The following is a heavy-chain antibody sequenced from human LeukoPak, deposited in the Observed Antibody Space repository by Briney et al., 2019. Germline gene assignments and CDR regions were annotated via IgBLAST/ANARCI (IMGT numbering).Heavy chain of an antibody. J-gene: IGHJ4*02. CDR2: ISSSSSYI. D-gene: IGHD4-11*01. CDR1: GFTFISYS. CDR3: ANPPTVTSLHY. V-gene: IGHV3-21*04. Sequence: GGALMLCCAASGFTFISYSMNWVRQAPGKGLEWVSSISSSSSYIYDADSVKGRFSISRDNANNSLYLQMNSRRADDTALYYCANPPTVTSLHYWGQGTLVTVSS.